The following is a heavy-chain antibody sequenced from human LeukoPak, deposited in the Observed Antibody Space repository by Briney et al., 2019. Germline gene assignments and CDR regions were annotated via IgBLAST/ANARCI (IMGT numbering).Heavy chain of an antibody. J-gene: IGHJ4*02. CDR2: INPSGGST. D-gene: IGHD6-19*01. Sequence: ASVKVSCKASGYTFTSYYMHWVRQAPGQGLEWMGIINPSGGSTSYAQKFQGRVTMTRDMSTSTVYMELSSLRSEDTAVYYCARVRRRGALAEGEDYWGQGTLVTVSS. CDR3: ARVRRRGALAEGEDY. V-gene: IGHV1-46*01. CDR1: GYTFTSYY.